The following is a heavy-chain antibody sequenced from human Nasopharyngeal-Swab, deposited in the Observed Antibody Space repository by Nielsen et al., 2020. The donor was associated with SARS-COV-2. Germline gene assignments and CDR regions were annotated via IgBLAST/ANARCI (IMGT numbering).Heavy chain of an antibody. D-gene: IGHD3-10*01. CDR3: ARIGFELFLWNFYYYMDV. CDR2: IFSRDEK. Sequence: WIRQPPGKALEWLAHIFSRDEKYYTSSLKSRLTVSKDTSKNQVVLTMTNMDPVDTGTYYCARIGFELFLWNFYYYMDVWGKGTTVTVSS. V-gene: IGHV2-26*01. J-gene: IGHJ6*03.